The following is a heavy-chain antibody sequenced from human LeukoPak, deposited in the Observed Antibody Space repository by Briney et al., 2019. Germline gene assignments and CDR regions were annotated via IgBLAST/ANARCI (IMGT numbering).Heavy chain of an antibody. D-gene: IGHD2-2*01. Sequence: GGSLRLSCAASGFTFSTYAMSWVRQAPGKGLEWVSTISSSGGSTYYADPVKGRFTISRDNSKNTLYLQMNSLRAEDTAVYYCAKGCGIISCHDAFDIWGQGTMVTASS. J-gene: IGHJ3*02. V-gene: IGHV3-23*01. CDR1: GFTFSTYA. CDR2: ISSSGGST. CDR3: AKGCGIISCHDAFDI.